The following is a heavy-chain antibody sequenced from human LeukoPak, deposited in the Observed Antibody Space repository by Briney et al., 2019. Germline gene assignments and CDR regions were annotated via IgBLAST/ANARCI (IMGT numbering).Heavy chain of an antibody. V-gene: IGHV3-48*01. J-gene: IGHJ4*02. CDR2: LSKTNTI. D-gene: IGHD5-18*01. Sequence: GGSLRLSCAASGFTFSSYGMSWVRQAPGKGMEWVSYLSKTNTIHYPESVKGRFTISRDNAKNSLYLQMDGLRAEDTAVYYCARRGDTPMVGDYWGQGTLFTVSS. CDR1: GFTFSSYG. CDR3: ARRGDTPMVGDY.